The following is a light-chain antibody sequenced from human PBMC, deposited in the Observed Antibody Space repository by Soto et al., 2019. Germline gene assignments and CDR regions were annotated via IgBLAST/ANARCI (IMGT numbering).Light chain of an antibody. CDR3: QQFHNWPRT. CDR1: QSMGSN. Sequence: EIGVSQSPSTMSVSTGERATLSCRASQSMGSNVAWYQQKPGQAPRLLIYGASTRAAGIPARFSGSGSGTEFTLTITSLQSEDFAVYYCQQFHNWPRTFAQGTKVDIK. CDR2: GAS. J-gene: IGKJ1*01. V-gene: IGKV3-15*01.